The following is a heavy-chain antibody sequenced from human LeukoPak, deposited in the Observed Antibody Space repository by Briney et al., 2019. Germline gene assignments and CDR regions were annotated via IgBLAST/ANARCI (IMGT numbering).Heavy chain of an antibody. CDR1: GGPISSYY. J-gene: IGHJ6*03. V-gene: IGHV4-59*01. Sequence: SETLSLTCTVSGGPISSYYWSWIRQSPGKGLEWIGHIYYSGSTNYNPSLKSRLTISVDTSKNQFSLKLSSVTAADTAVYYCARFYYYYYMDVWGKGTTVTVSS. CDR2: IYYSGST. CDR3: ARFYYYYYMDV.